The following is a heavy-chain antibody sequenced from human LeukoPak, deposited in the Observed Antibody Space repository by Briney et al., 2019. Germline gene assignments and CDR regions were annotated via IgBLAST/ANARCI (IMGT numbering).Heavy chain of an antibody. CDR1: GFPFSKYW. J-gene: IGHJ4*02. D-gene: IGHD6-19*01. Sequence: GGSLRLSCAASGFPFSKYWMLWVRQAPGKGLESVSRINTDGTVTTYADSVKGRFTVSRDNADNTMLLQMNSVRDEDTAVYYCATKQWLAPPPDSWGQGTPVTVSS. V-gene: IGHV3-74*01. CDR2: INTDGTVT. CDR3: ATKQWLAPPPDS.